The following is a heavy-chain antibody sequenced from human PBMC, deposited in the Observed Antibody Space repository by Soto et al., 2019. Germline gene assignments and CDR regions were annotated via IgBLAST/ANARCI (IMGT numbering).Heavy chain of an antibody. D-gene: IGHD6-13*01. J-gene: IGHJ5*02. V-gene: IGHV4-31*03. CDR3: VRVEIGAAVDTRNNRFDP. CDR2: IYYSGST. CDR1: GGSISSGGYY. Sequence: PSETLSLTCTVSGGSISSGGYYWSWIRHHPGKGLEWIGYIYYSGSTYYNPSLKSRVTISVDTSKNQFSLRLSSVTAADTAVYYCVRVEIGAAVDTRNNRFDPWGKGTLVTVST.